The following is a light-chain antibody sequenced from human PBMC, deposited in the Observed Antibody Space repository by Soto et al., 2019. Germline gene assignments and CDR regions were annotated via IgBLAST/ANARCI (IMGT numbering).Light chain of an antibody. J-gene: IGKJ1*01. Sequence: EIVLTQSPGALSLSPGERATLSCWASESVSDYLAWYQQKPGLAPRLLIHGATKRTSGTPGRFSGTGSGTAFTLAISRLEPEDFAVYYCQQYRGWPRTFGQGTKVEIK. V-gene: IGKV3-20*01. CDR3: QQYRGWPRT. CDR2: GAT. CDR1: ESVSDY.